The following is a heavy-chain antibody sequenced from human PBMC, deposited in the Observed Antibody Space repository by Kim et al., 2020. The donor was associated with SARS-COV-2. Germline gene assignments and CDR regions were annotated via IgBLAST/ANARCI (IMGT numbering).Heavy chain of an antibody. CDR2: IYYSGST. Sequence: SETLSLTCTVSGGSISSYYWSWIRQPPGKGLEWIGYIYYSGSTNYNPSLKSRVTISVDTSKNQFSLKLSSVTAADTAVYYCASFGLYSGSYFGYWGQGTLVTVSS. CDR1: GGSISSYY. V-gene: IGHV4-59*13. J-gene: IGHJ4*02. CDR3: ASFGLYSGSYFGY. D-gene: IGHD1-26*01.